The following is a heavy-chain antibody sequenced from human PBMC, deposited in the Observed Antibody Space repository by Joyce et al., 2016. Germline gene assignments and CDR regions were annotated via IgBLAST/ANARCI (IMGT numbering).Heavy chain of an antibody. CDR1: GYTFSDYY. J-gene: IGHJ4*02. CDR2: INPKTGGA. Sequence: QLQLVQSGAEVKKPGASVKVSCKASGYTFSDYYLHWVRQAPGQGLEWMGWINPKTGGANYAQTFQDRVSMTRDTSMTTAYMELSRLTSNDTAGYYCARDEGFMVPWGQGALVTVSS. D-gene: IGHD3-10*01. V-gene: IGHV1-2*02. CDR3: ARDEGFMVP.